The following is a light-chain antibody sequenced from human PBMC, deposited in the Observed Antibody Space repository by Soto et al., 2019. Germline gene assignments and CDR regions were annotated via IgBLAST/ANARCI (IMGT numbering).Light chain of an antibody. CDR1: QSVSSY. J-gene: IGKJ4*01. CDR2: DSS. V-gene: IGKV3-11*01. Sequence: EFVLTQSPGTLSLSPGERATLSCRASQSVSSYLAWYQQKRGQAPRPLIYDSSNRATGIPARFSGSGSGTDFSLIISSLEPEDFAVYYCQQRSVWPLTFGGGTKVDI. CDR3: QQRSVWPLT.